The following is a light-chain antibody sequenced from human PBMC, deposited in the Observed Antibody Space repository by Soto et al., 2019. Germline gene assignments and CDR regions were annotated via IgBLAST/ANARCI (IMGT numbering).Light chain of an antibody. Sequence: QSGLTQPRSVSGSPGQSVTISCTGTSSDVGGYNYVSWYQQHPGKAPKLMIYDVSKRPSGVPDCFSGSKSGNTASLTISGLQAEDEADYYCCSYAGSYTYVFGTGTKLTVL. V-gene: IGLV2-11*01. CDR2: DVS. CDR3: CSYAGSYTYV. CDR1: SSDVGGYNY. J-gene: IGLJ1*01.